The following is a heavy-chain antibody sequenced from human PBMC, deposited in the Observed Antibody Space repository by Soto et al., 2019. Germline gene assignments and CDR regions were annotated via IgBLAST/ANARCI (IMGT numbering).Heavy chain of an antibody. V-gene: IGHV4-39*01. CDR3: ARHPYSSYWYDY. Sequence: PSETLSLTCTVSGVSIGSSTNYWGWIRQPPGKGLEWIGTIYYSGSTYYTPSLKSRVTISVDTSQNQFSLRLSSVTAADTAMYYCARHPYSSYWYDYWGQGTLVTVSS. CDR2: IYYSGST. D-gene: IGHD6-13*01. CDR1: GVSIGSSTNY. J-gene: IGHJ4*02.